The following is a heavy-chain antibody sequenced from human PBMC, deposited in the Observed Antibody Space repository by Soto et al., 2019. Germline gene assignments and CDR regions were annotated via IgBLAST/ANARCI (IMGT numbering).Heavy chain of an antibody. CDR1: GFTFSSYA. CDR2: ISYDGSNK. D-gene: IGHD3-22*01. J-gene: IGHJ4*02. Sequence: GGSLRLSCAASGFTFSSYAMHWVRQAPGKGLEWVAVISYDGSNKYYADSVKGRFTISRDNAKNSLYLQMNSLRDEDTAVYYCARPYRYDSAAQIDSWGQGTLVTVSS. CDR3: ARPYRYDSAAQIDS. V-gene: IGHV3-30-3*01.